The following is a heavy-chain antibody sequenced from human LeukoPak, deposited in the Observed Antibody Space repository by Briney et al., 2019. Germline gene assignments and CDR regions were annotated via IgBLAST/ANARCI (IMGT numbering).Heavy chain of an antibody. CDR2: MRHDGSNE. CDR1: GTTFSTSG. D-gene: IGHD2-15*01. J-gene: IGHJ5*02. Sequence: GGSLRLSCAASGTTFSTSGMHWVRQAPGRGLEWVAFMRHDGSNEKYADSVKGRFTISRDNSKNTLYLQMNSLIVEDTAVYYCAKDRTVVVTAYGGWFDPWGQGTLVTVSS. CDR3: AKDRTVVVTAYGGWFDP. V-gene: IGHV3-30*02.